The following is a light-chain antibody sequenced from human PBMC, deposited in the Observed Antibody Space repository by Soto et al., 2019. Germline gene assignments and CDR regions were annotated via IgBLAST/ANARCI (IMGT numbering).Light chain of an antibody. Sequence: EIVLTQSPATLSLSPGERATLSCRASQSVSSYLAWYQQKPGKAPRLLIYDASNRATGIPARFSGSGSGTDFTLTISSLEPEDVAVYYCQQRSNWYTFGQGTKLEIK. CDR2: DAS. CDR1: QSVSSY. J-gene: IGKJ2*01. V-gene: IGKV3-11*01. CDR3: QQRSNWYT.